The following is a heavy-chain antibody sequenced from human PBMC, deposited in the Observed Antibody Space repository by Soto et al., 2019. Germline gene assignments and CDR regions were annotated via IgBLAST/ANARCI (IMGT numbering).Heavy chain of an antibody. V-gene: IGHV1-69*13. J-gene: IGHJ6*02. CDR2: IIPIFGTA. CDR1: GGTFSSYA. CDR3: ARDQYSSSSVYDYYGMDV. D-gene: IGHD6-6*01. Sequence: SVRVSCKASGGTFSSYAISWVRQSPGQELEWMGGIIPIFGTANYAQKFQGRVTITADESTSTAYMELSSLRSEDTAVYYCARDQYSSSSVYDYYGMDVWGQGTTVTVSS.